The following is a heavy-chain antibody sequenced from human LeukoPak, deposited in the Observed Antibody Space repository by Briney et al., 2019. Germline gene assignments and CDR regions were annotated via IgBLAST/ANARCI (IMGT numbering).Heavy chain of an antibody. CDR3: AKDGKHIVVVTAIRPPWFDP. J-gene: IGHJ5*02. Sequence: PGGSLRLSCAASGFTFSSYGMSWVRQAPGKGLEWVSAIRGSGGSTYYADSVKGRFTISRDNSKNTLYLQMNSLRAEDTAVYYCAKDGKHIVVVTAIRPPWFDPWGQGTLVTVSS. V-gene: IGHV3-23*01. CDR1: GFTFSSYG. D-gene: IGHD2-21*02. CDR2: IRGSGGST.